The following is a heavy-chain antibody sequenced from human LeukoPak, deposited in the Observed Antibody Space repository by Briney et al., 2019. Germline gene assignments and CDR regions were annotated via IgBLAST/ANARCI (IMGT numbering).Heavy chain of an antibody. CDR3: ARVLASSGSRSYDF. CDR1: GGSISSGGYS. J-gene: IGHJ4*02. Sequence: SQTLSLTCTVSGGSISSGGYSWSWLRQHPGKGLEWIVDIYYSGTTYYNPSLKSRLTISVDTSKNQFSLKLSSVTAADTAVYYCARVLASSGSRSYDFWGQGTLVIVSS. V-gene: IGHV4-31*03. CDR2: IYYSGTT. D-gene: IGHD1-26*01.